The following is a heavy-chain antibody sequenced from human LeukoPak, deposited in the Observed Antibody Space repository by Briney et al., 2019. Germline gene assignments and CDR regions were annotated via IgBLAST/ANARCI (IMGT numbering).Heavy chain of an antibody. J-gene: IGHJ4*02. Sequence: SETLPLTCAVYGGSFSGYYWSWIRQPPGKGLGWVGEINHSGSTNYNPSLKSRVTISVDTSKNQFSLKLSSVTAADTAVYYCARGLNSGYVRLWGQGTLVTVSS. D-gene: IGHD5-12*01. CDR3: ARGLNSGYVRL. CDR1: GGSFSGYY. CDR2: INHSGST. V-gene: IGHV4-34*01.